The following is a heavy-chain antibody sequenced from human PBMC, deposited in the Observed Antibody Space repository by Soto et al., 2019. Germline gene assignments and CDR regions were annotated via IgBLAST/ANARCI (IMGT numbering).Heavy chain of an antibody. CDR3: ARHYNYGMDV. Sequence: GESLKISCNASGYLFPIYCIGLVRQMPGKGLEWMWIIYPGDSDTRYSPSFQCQVTISADKSISTAYLQWSSLKASDTAMYYCARHYNYGMDVWGQGTTVTVSS. J-gene: IGHJ6*02. CDR2: IYPGDSDT. V-gene: IGHV5-51*01. CDR1: GYLFPIYC.